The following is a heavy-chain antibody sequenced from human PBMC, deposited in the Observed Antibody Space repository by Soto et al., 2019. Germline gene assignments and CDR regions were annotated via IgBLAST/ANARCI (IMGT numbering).Heavy chain of an antibody. CDR2: ISDSGSNT. CDR3: AKKNGGRSYCCDYYYYGMDV. V-gene: IGHV3-23*01. J-gene: IGHJ6*02. D-gene: IGHD2-15*01. CDR1: GFTFSSYD. Sequence: PGGSLRLSCAASGFTFSSYDMSWVRQAPGKGLEWVAAISDSGSNTYYADSVKGRFTISRDNSKNTLYLQMNSLRAEDTAVYYCAKKNGGRSYCCDYYYYGMDVWGQGTTVTVSS.